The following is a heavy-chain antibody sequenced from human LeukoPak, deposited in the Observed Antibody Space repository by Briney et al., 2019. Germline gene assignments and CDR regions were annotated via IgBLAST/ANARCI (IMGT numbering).Heavy chain of an antibody. D-gene: IGHD1-14*01. CDR1: GYSIASGYY. V-gene: IGHV4-38-2*02. J-gene: IGHJ4*02. CDR3: ARNGAYNLDY. Sequence: PSETLSLTCSVSGYSIASGYYWGWIRPPPGKGLEWIGTLSHSGSSYYNPSLKSRVTISVDTSKSQFSLNLSSVTAADTAVYYCARNGAYNLDYWGQGTLVTVSS. CDR2: LSHSGSS.